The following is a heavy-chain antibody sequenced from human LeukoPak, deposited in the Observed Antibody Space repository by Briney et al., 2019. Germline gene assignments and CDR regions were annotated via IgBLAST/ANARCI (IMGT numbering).Heavy chain of an antibody. CDR1: GFTFSNYW. V-gene: IGHV3-7*04. CDR3: ARAGSGSGYYLGDY. Sequence: GGSLRLSCAASGFTFSNYWMTWVRQAPGKGLEWVANIKQDGSEKYYVDSVKGRFAISRDNAKNSLYVQMNSLRAEDTAVYYCARAGSGSGYYLGDYWGRGTLVTVSS. J-gene: IGHJ4*02. D-gene: IGHD3-22*01. CDR2: IKQDGSEK.